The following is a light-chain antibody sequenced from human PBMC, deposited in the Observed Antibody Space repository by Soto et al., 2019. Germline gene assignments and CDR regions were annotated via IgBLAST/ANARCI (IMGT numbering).Light chain of an antibody. CDR3: HQYDDGPYT. V-gene: IGKV3-15*01. Sequence: EIVMTQSPASLSVSPGERATLSCRASQSVSSNVAWYQQIPGQTPRLLIYGASIRATGIPVRFSGSGSGTEFTLTISSLQSEDFAVYYCHQYDDGPYTFGQGTKVEIX. J-gene: IGKJ2*01. CDR1: QSVSSN. CDR2: GAS.